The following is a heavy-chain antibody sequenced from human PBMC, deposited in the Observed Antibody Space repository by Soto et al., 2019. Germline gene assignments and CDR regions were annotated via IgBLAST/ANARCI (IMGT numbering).Heavy chain of an antibody. Sequence: SETLSLTCAVSGGSISSSNWWSWVRQPPGKGLEWIGEIYHSGSTNYNPSLKSRVTISVDKSKNQFSLKLSSVTAADPAVYYCARGRPGAGTIGPPPGRDYWGQGTLVTVSS. CDR1: GGSISSSNW. V-gene: IGHV4-4*02. D-gene: IGHD6-19*01. CDR2: IYHSGST. J-gene: IGHJ4*02. CDR3: ARGRPGAGTIGPPPGRDY.